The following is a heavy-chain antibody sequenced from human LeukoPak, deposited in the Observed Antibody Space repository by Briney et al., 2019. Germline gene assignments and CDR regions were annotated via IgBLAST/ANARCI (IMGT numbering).Heavy chain of an antibody. CDR1: GGSISNYY. Sequence: PSETLSLTCTVSGGSISNYYWSWIRQPPGKGLEWIGYIYYSGSTNYNPSLKSRVTISVDTSKNQFSLKLSSVTAADTAVYYCARVTVGATTVDYWGQGTLVTVSS. D-gene: IGHD1-26*01. V-gene: IGHV4-59*01. CDR2: IYYSGST. CDR3: ARVTVGATTVDY. J-gene: IGHJ4*02.